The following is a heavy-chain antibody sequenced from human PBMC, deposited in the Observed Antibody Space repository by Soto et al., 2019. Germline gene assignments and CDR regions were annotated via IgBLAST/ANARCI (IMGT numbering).Heavy chain of an antibody. D-gene: IGHD3-9*01. Sequence: SETLSLTCTVSGGSISSSSYYWGWIRQPPGKGLEWIGSIYYSGSTYYNPSLKSRVTISVDTSKNQFSLKLSSVTAADTAVYYCARLEGLATISYYFDFWGRGALVTVSS. CDR3: ARLEGLATISYYFDF. CDR1: GGSISSSSYY. V-gene: IGHV4-39*01. J-gene: IGHJ4*02. CDR2: IYYSGST.